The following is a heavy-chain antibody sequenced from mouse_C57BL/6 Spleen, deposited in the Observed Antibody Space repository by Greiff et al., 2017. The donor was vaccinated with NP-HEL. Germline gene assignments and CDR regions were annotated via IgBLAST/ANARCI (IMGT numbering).Heavy chain of an antibody. CDR2: FHPYNDDT. V-gene: IGHV1-47*01. CDR1: GYTFTTYP. CDR3: ARNYGSKGYFDV. D-gene: IGHD1-1*01. J-gene: IGHJ1*03. Sequence: VQRVESGAELVKPGASVKMSCKASGYTFTTYPIEWMKQNHGKSLEWIGNFHPYNDDTKYNEKFKGKATLTVEKSSSTVYLELSRLTSDDSAVYYCARNYGSKGYFDVWGTGTTVTVSS.